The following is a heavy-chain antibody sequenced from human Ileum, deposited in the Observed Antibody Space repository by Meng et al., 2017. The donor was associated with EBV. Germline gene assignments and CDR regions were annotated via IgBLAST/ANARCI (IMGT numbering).Heavy chain of an antibody. Sequence: QAQLQESAAALVNSPETRCLTRTVPGGSVNSGGYYWTCFRQPPGKLLEFLGYIYHHGHTNYNPSLKTRVTISLDTSNTQFSLRMRSVTAAATAVYYCARFQMGPAVSGLNFDSWGQGSLGTVDS. J-gene: IGHJ4*02. D-gene: IGHD6-19*01. CDR3: ARFQMGPAVSGLNFDS. CDR2: IYHHGHT. CDR1: GGSVNSGGYY. V-gene: IGHV4-61*08.